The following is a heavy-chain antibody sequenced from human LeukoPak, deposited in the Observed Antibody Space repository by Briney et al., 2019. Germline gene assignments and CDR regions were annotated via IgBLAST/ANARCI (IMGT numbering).Heavy chain of an antibody. CDR3: ARVTAYYGSGTEADY. J-gene: IGHJ4*02. V-gene: IGHV1-2*02. CDR2: INPNSSGT. Sequence: GASVKVSCKASGYTFTGYYMHWVRQAPGQGLEWMGWINPNSSGTNYAQKFQGRVTMTRDTSISTAYMELSRLRSDDTAVYYCARVTAYYGSGTEADYWGQGTLVTVSS. CDR1: GYTFTGYY. D-gene: IGHD3-10*01.